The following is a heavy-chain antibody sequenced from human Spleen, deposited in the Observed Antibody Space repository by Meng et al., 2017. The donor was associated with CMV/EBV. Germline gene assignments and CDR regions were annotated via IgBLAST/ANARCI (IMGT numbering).Heavy chain of an antibody. J-gene: IGHJ6*02. CDR3: TTRMDYYYYGMDV. V-gene: IGHV3-15*01. CDR2: IKSKTDGGTT. CDR1: GFTFSNAW. Sequence: SGFTFSNAWMSWVRQAPGKGLEWGGRIKSKTDGGTTDYAAPVKGRFTISRDDSKNTLYLQMNSLKTEDTAVYYCTTRMDYYYYGMDVWGQGTTVTVSS.